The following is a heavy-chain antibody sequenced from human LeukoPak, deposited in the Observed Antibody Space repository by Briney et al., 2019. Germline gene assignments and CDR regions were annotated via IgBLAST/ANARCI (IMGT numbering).Heavy chain of an antibody. Sequence: GGSLRLSCAASGFTFSSYSMNWVRQAPGEGLEWVSSISSSSSYIYYADSVKGRFTISRDNAKNSLYLQMNSLRAEDTAVYYCARDVKYYYDRTDAFDIWGQGTMVTVSS. CDR2: ISSSSSYI. J-gene: IGHJ3*02. V-gene: IGHV3-21*01. CDR1: GFTFSSYS. D-gene: IGHD3-22*01. CDR3: ARDVKYYYDRTDAFDI.